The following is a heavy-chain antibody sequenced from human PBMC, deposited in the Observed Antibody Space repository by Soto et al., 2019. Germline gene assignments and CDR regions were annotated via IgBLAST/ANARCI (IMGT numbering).Heavy chain of an antibody. V-gene: IGHV4-4*07. CDR2: IFANGHT. J-gene: IGHJ5*02. CDR1: GGSISEKY. CDR3: VASLAASGLNWLDP. Sequence: ETLSLTCIVSGGSISEKYWNWVRQPPGKGLEWIGLIFANGHTDYNPSLKSRVTMSVDASKNQFSLRLTSMTAADTAVYYCVASLAASGLNWLDPWGRGTLVTVS. D-gene: IGHD6-13*01.